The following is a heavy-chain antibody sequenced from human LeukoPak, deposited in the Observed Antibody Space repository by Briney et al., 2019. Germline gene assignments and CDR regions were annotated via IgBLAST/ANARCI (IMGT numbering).Heavy chain of an antibody. CDR1: GGSISSYY. CDR3: AREGIVGAPLVRRDY. D-gene: IGHD1-26*01. Sequence: SETLSLTCTVSGGSISSYYWSWIRQPPGKGLEWIGYIYYSGSGSTNYNPSLKSRVSISVDTSKNHFSLKLSSVTAADTAVYYCAREGIVGAPLVRRDYWGQGTLVTVSS. V-gene: IGHV4-59*12. J-gene: IGHJ4*02. CDR2: IYYSGSGST.